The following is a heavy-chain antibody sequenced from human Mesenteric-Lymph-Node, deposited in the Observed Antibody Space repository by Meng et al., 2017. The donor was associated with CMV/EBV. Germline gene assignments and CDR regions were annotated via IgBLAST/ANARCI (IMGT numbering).Heavy chain of an antibody. CDR1: GYIFTDYY. D-gene: IGHD1/OR15-1a*01. Sequence: ASVKVSCKASGYIFTDYYMQWVRQAPGQGLEWMGWISPNSGGTKTAQKFQGRVSMTRDTSLSTTYMELSRLTSDDTAVYYCARGLTTSRDSYAMDVWGRGTTVTVSS. V-gene: IGHV1-2*02. CDR3: ARGLTTSRDSYAMDV. J-gene: IGHJ6*02. CDR2: ISPNSGGT.